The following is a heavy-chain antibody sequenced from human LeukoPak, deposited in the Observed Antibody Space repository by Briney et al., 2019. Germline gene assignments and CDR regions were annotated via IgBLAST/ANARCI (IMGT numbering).Heavy chain of an antibody. J-gene: IGHJ5*02. CDR2: INHSGST. Sequence: SETLSLTCAVYGGSFSGYNWSWIRQPPGKGLEWIGEINHSGSTNYNPSLKSRVTISVDTSKNQFSLKLSSVTAADTAVYYCARGLAVAGTGVSTANWFDPWGQGTLVTVSS. CDR3: ARGLAVAGTGVSTANWFDP. CDR1: GGSFSGYN. V-gene: IGHV4-34*01. D-gene: IGHD6-19*01.